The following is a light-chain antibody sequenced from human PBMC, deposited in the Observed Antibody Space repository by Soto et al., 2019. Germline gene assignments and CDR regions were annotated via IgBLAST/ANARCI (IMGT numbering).Light chain of an antibody. J-gene: IGKJ1*01. CDR3: QHYNAYAWK. CDR2: KTS. V-gene: IGKV1-5*03. Sequence: DIHMTQSPSTLSASVGDRVTITCRASQSIRVWLAWYQQKPGKAPNLLIYKTSSLETGVPSRFSVSGSGTEFTLTISSLHPDAFATYYCQHYNAYAWKLGQGTKVVIK. CDR1: QSIRVW.